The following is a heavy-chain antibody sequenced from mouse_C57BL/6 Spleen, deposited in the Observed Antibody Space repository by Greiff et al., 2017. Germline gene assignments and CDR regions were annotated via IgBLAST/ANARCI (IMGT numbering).Heavy chain of an antibody. D-gene: IGHD1-1*01. Sequence: EVKVEESGGGLVQPGGSMKLSCVASGFTFSNYWMNWVRQSPEQGLEWVAQIRLKSDNYATHYAESVKGRFTISRDDSKSSVYLQMNNLRAEDTGIYYCTADYYGPYWGQGTLVTVSA. CDR3: TADYYGPY. J-gene: IGHJ3*01. CDR2: IRLKSDNYAT. V-gene: IGHV6-3*01. CDR1: GFTFSNYW.